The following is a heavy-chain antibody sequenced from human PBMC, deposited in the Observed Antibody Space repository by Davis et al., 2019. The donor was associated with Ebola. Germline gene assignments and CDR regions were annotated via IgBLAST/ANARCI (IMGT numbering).Heavy chain of an antibody. CDR1: GGSFSGYY. D-gene: IGHD1-20*01. CDR3: ARDLLTGTTWDY. J-gene: IGHJ4*02. V-gene: IGHV4-34*01. Sequence: MPSETLSLTCAVYGGSFSGYYWSWIRQPPGKGLEWIGEINHSGSTNYNPSLKSRVTISVDTSKNQFSLKLSSVTVADTAVYYCARDLLTGTTWDYWGQGTLVTVSS. CDR2: INHSGST.